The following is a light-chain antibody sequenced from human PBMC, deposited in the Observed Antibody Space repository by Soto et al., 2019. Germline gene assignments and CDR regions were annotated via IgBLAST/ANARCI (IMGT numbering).Light chain of an antibody. CDR2: AAS. V-gene: IGKV3-20*01. Sequence: EIVLTQSPGTLSLSQGERATLSCRASQSLSTGYLAWYQQKPGQAPRLLIYAASTRATGIPERFSGSGSGTDFTLAISRLGPEDFAVYYCQQYDSSSYTFGQGTKLGIK. J-gene: IGKJ2*01. CDR3: QQYDSSSYT. CDR1: QSLSTGY.